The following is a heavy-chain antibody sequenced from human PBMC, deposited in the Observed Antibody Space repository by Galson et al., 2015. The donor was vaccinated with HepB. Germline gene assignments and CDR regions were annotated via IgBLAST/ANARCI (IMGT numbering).Heavy chain of an antibody. CDR1: GFTFSDYY. CDR3: ARGPHYDFWSGDLNDI. Sequence: SLRLSCAASGFTFSDYYMSWIRQAPGKGLEWVSYISSSSSYTNYADSVKGRFTISRDNAKNSLYLQMNSLRAEDTAVYYCARGPHYDFWSGDLNDIWGQGTMVTVSS. V-gene: IGHV3-11*06. D-gene: IGHD3-3*01. CDR2: ISSSSSYT. J-gene: IGHJ3*02.